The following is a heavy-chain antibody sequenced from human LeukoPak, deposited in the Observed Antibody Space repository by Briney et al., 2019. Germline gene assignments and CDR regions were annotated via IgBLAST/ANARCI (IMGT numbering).Heavy chain of an antibody. CDR2: IYYSGST. D-gene: IGHD6-19*01. V-gene: IGHV4-59*01. J-gene: IGHJ4*02. Sequence: SETLSLTCTVSGGSISSYYWSWIRQPPGKGLEWIGYIYYSGSTNYNPSLKSRVTISLDTSKNQFSLRLSSVTAADTAVYYCARARAVAGTLGYYFDYWGQGTLVTVSS. CDR1: GGSISSYY. CDR3: ARARAVAGTLGYYFDY.